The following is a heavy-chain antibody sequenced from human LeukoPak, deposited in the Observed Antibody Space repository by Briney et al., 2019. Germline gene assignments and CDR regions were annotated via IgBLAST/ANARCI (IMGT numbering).Heavy chain of an antibody. CDR2: IYYTGST. Sequence: SETLSLTCTVSGGSISTYYWSWIRQPPGKGLEWIGYIYYTGSTNYNPSLKSRVTISVDTSKSQFSLKLSSVTAADTAVYYCARAGRGYNYGFVPSEIDYYYYFLDVWGKGTTVTVSS. V-gene: IGHV4-59*01. D-gene: IGHD5-18*01. CDR1: GGSISTYY. J-gene: IGHJ6*03. CDR3: ARAGRGYNYGFVPSEIDYYYYFLDV.